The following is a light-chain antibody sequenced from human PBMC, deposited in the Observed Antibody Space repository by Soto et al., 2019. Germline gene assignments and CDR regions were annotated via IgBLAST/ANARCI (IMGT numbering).Light chain of an antibody. V-gene: IGLV2-14*01. Sequence: QSALTQPASVSGSPGQSITISCTGTSSDVGGYNYVSWYQQHPGIAPKLLIYGVTNRPSGVSPRFSGSKSGNTASLTISGRQDEDEADYHCSSYTSASTLLYLFGTGTKVTVL. J-gene: IGLJ1*01. CDR2: GVT. CDR3: SSYTSASTLLYL. CDR1: SSDVGGYNY.